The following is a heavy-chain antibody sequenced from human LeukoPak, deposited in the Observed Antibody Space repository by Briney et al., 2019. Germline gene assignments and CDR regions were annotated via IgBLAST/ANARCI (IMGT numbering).Heavy chain of an antibody. CDR3: AREITASATLDY. V-gene: IGHV3-21*01. D-gene: IGHD6-13*01. CDR1: GFTFSSYS. J-gene: IGHJ4*02. CDR2: ISSSSGYI. Sequence: GGSLRLSCAASGFTFSSYSMNWVRQAPGKSLEWVSSISSSSGYIYYADSVRGRFTISRDNAKSSLHLQMNSLRADDTAIYYCAREITASATLDYWGQGTLVTVSS.